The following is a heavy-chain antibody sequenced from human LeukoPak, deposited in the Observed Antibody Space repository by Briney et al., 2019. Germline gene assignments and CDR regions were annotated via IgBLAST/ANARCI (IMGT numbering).Heavy chain of an antibody. CDR1: GFTFSSYS. CDR2: ISSSSSYI. V-gene: IGHV3-21*01. Sequence: GGSLRLSCAASGFTFSSYSMNWVRQAPGKGLEWVSSISSSSSYIYYADSVKGRFTISRDNAKNSLYLQMNSLRAEDTAVYYGARDKRQQLVHNFDYWGQGTLVTVSS. CDR3: ARDKRQQLVHNFDY. J-gene: IGHJ4*02. D-gene: IGHD6-13*01.